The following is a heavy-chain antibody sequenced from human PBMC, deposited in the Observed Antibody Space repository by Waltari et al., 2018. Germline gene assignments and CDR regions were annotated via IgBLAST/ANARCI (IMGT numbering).Heavy chain of an antibody. CDR1: GFTFSSYG. Sequence: EVQLVESGGGLVQPGGSLRLSCTASGFTFSSYGMTWVRQAPGKGLVWVSRINSDGSSTSYADSVKGRFTISRDNAKNTLYLQMNSLRAEDTAVYYCARDTGLEDYGMDVWGQGTTVTVSS. J-gene: IGHJ6*02. CDR2: INSDGSST. CDR3: ARDTGLEDYGMDV. V-gene: IGHV3-74*01. D-gene: IGHD1-1*01.